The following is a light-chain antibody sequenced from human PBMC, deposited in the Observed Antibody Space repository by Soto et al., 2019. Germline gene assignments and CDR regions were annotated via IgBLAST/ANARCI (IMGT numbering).Light chain of an antibody. CDR2: DTT. J-gene: IGLJ3*02. Sequence: QAVVTQEPLLTVSPGGTVTLTCASSTGAVTSTYYPNWFQQKPGQAPRALIYDTTNRHSWTPARFSGSLLGGKAALTLSGVQPEDEADYYCLLYYSDARVFGGGTKVTVL. CDR1: TGAVTSTYY. CDR3: LLYYSDARV. V-gene: IGLV7-43*01.